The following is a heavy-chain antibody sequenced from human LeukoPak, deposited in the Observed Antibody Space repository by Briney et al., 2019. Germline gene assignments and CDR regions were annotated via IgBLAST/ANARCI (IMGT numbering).Heavy chain of an antibody. J-gene: IGHJ3*02. CDR3: ARVIWGSGSYHDAFDI. D-gene: IGHD1-26*01. CDR2: IIPIFGTA. CDR1: GGTFSSYA. Sequence: SVKVSCKASGGTFSSYAISWVRQAPGQGLEWMGRIIPIFGTANYAQKFQGRVTITTDESTSTAYMELSSLRSEDTAVYYCARVIWGSGSYHDAFDIWGQGTMVTVSS. V-gene: IGHV1-69*05.